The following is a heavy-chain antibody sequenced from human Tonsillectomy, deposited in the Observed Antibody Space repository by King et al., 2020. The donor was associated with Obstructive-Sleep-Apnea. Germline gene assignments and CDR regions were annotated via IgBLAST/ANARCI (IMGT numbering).Heavy chain of an antibody. CDR1: GGSCSGYY. CDR2: INHSGST. CDR3: ARGPRSRRHIAVATGHFDY. Sequence: VQLQQWGAGLLKPSETLSLTCAVYGGSCSGYYWSWIRQPPGKGLEWIGEINHSGSTNYNPSLKSRVTISVDTSKNQFSLKLSSVTAADTAVSYCARGPRSRRHIAVATGHFDYWGQGTLVTVSS. D-gene: IGHD6-19*01. V-gene: IGHV4-34*01. J-gene: IGHJ4*02.